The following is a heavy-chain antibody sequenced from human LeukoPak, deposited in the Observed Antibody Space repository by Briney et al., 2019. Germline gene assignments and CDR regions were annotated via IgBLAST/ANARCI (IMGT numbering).Heavy chain of an antibody. J-gene: IGHJ4*02. V-gene: IGHV4-31*03. D-gene: IGHD3-10*01. CDR2: IYYSGST. Sequence: SETLSLTCTVSGGSISSGGYYWSWIRQHPGKGLEWIGYIYYSGSTYYNPSLKSRVTISVDTSKNQFSLKLSSVTAADTAVYYCARGGGFGELWPYWGQGTPVTVSS. CDR1: GGSISSGGYY. CDR3: ARGGGFGELWPY.